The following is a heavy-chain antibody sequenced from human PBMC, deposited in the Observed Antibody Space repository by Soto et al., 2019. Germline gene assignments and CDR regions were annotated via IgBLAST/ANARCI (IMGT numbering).Heavy chain of an antibody. Sequence: QVQLVESGGGVVQPGRSLRLSCAASGFTFSSYGMHWVRQAPGKGLEWVAVIWHDGSNKYYADSVKGRFTISRDNSKNTLYLQMNSLRAEDTAVYYCARDFYGMDVWGQGTTVTVSS. CDR3: ARDFYGMDV. J-gene: IGHJ6*02. CDR1: GFTFSSYG. V-gene: IGHV3-33*01. CDR2: IWHDGSNK.